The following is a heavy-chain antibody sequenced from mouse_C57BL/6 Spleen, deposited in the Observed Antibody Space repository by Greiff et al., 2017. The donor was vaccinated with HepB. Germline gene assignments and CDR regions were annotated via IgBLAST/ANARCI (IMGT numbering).Heavy chain of an antibody. D-gene: IGHD2-3*01. V-gene: IGHV1-69*01. CDR1: GYTFTSYW. CDR3: ARGYDGYPFAY. CDR2: IDPSDSYT. J-gene: IGHJ3*01. Sequence: QVHVKQPGAELVMPGASVKLSCKASGYTFTSYWMHWVKQRPGQGLEWIGEIDPSDSYTNYNQKFKGKSTLTVDKSSSTAYMQLSSLTSEDSAVYYCARGYDGYPFAYWGQGTLVTVSA.